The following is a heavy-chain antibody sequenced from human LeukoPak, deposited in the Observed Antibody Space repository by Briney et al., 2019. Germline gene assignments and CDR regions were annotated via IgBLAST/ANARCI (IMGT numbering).Heavy chain of an antibody. Sequence: PGGSLRLSCAASGFTSSYYSMNWVRQAPGKGLEWVSYISSSSKTIYYADSVKGRFTISRDNAKNSLYLQMNSLRDEDTAVYYCARDFNSVYYFDYWGQGTLVTVSS. CDR2: ISSSSKTI. CDR3: ARDFNSVYYFDY. CDR1: GFTSSYYS. V-gene: IGHV3-48*02. J-gene: IGHJ4*02. D-gene: IGHD4-23*01.